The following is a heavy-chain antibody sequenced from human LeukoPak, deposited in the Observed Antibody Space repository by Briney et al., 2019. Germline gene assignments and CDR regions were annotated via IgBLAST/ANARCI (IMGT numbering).Heavy chain of an antibody. V-gene: IGHV4-59*06. Sequence: PSETLSLTCTVSGGSISSYYWSWIRQHPGKGLEWIGYIYYSGSTYYNPSLKSRVTISVDTSKNQFSLKLSSVTAADTAVYYCARAPIVVVPAAFDAFDIWGQGTMVTVSS. CDR3: ARAPIVVVPAAFDAFDI. CDR1: GGSISSYY. J-gene: IGHJ3*02. CDR2: IYYSGST. D-gene: IGHD2-2*01.